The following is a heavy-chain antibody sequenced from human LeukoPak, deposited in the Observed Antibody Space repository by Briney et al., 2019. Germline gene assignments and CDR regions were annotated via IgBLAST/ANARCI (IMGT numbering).Heavy chain of an antibody. CDR1: GYTFTSYA. CDR2: INAGNGNT. D-gene: IGHD3-10*01. Sequence: ASVKVSCKASGYTFTSYAMHWVRQAPGQRLEWMGWINAGNGNTKYSQKFQGRVTITRDTSASTAYMELSSLRSEDTAVYCCARDRSTMVRGVINKLNWFDPWGQGTLVTVSS. V-gene: IGHV1-3*01. J-gene: IGHJ5*02. CDR3: ARDRSTMVRGVINKLNWFDP.